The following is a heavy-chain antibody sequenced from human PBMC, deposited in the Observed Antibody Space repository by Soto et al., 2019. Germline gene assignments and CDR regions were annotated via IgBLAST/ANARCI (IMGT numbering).Heavy chain of an antibody. J-gene: IGHJ4*02. V-gene: IGHV3-49*03. D-gene: IGHD6-13*01. CDR3: TSLQDSSSWLYFEY. Sequence: HPGGSLRLSCTASGFTFGDYAMSWFRQAPGKGLEWVGFIRSKAYGGTTEYAASVKGRFTISRDDSKSIAYLQMNSLKTEDTAVYYCTSLQDSSSWLYFEYWGQGTLVTVSS. CDR1: GFTFGDYA. CDR2: IRSKAYGGTT.